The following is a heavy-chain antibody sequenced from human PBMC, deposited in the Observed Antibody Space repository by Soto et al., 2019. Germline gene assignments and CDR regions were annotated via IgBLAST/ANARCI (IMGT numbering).Heavy chain of an antibody. CDR2: INHSGST. Sequence: SETLSLTCAVYGGSFSGYYWSWIRQPPGKGLEWIGEINHSGSTNYNPSLKSRVTISVDTSKNQFSLKLSSVTAADTAVYYCARGTTPRPLFDYRGQGTLVTVSS. J-gene: IGHJ4*02. V-gene: IGHV4-34*01. CDR1: GGSFSGYY. CDR3: ARGTTPRPLFDY.